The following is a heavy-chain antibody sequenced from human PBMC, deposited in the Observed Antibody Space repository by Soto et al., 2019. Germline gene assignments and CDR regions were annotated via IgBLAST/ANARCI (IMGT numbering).Heavy chain of an antibody. J-gene: IGHJ4*02. D-gene: IGHD3-22*01. CDR2: IWFDGGNE. CDR1: GFPFSAYG. Sequence: PVGSLRLSCAASGFPFSAYGMHWVRQAPGKGLQWVAVIWFDGGNEYYADSVRGRFTISRDNSKNTLYLQMNSLTDEDTAVYYCARDSGGSGYEFDYWGQGTLVTVSS. V-gene: IGHV3-33*01. CDR3: ARDSGGSGYEFDY.